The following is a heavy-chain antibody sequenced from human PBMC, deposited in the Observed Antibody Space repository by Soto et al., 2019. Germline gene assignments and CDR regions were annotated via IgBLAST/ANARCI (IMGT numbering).Heavy chain of an antibody. D-gene: IGHD1-26*01. J-gene: IGHJ6*02. CDR1: GGSIRSYY. CDR2: IYTSGTT. Sequence: TLSLTCTVSGGSIRSYYWSWIRQPAGKPLEWIGRIYTSGTTNYNPSLKSRVTILVDTSKNQFSLKLSSVTAADTAVYYCAREGASGFGMDVWGQGTTVTV. V-gene: IGHV4-4*07. CDR3: AREGASGFGMDV.